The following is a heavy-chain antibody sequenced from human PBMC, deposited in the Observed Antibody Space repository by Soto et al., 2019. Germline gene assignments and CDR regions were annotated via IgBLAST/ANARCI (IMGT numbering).Heavy chain of an antibody. J-gene: IGHJ6*03. Sequence: GGSLRLSCAASGFTFSSYGMHWVRQAPGKGLEWVAVISYDGSNKYYADSVKGRFTISRDNSKNTLYLRMNSLRAEDTAVYYCAKDRVYYYGSGSSPYYYYMDVWGKGTTVTVSS. CDR2: ISYDGSNK. CDR1: GFTFSSYG. CDR3: AKDRVYYYGSGSSPYYYYMDV. D-gene: IGHD3-10*01. V-gene: IGHV3-30*18.